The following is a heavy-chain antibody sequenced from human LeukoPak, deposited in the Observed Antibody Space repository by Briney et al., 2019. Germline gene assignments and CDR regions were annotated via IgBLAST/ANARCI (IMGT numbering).Heavy chain of an antibody. V-gene: IGHV3-21*01. Sequence: EGSLRLSCAASGFTFSSYSMNWVRQAPGKGLEWVSSISSSSSYIYYADSVKGRFTISRDNAKNSLYLQMNSLRAEDTAVYYCARMDMDNWFDPWGQGTLVTVSS. D-gene: IGHD2-2*03. J-gene: IGHJ5*02. CDR1: GFTFSSYS. CDR3: ARMDMDNWFDP. CDR2: ISSSSSYI.